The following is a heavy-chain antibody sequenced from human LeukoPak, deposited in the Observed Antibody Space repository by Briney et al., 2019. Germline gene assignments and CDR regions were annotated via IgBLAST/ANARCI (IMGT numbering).Heavy chain of an antibody. V-gene: IGHV3-30*18. J-gene: IGHJ4*02. Sequence: PGGSLRLSCAASGFTFNNYGMHWVRQAPGKGLEWVALISYDGRNTYFVDSVKGRFTISRDNSKNTLYLQMNSLRAEDTAMYYCAKDGFAHYDSSGYADYWGQGTLVTVSS. D-gene: IGHD3-22*01. CDR3: AKDGFAHYDSSGYADY. CDR1: GFTFNNYG. CDR2: ISYDGRNT.